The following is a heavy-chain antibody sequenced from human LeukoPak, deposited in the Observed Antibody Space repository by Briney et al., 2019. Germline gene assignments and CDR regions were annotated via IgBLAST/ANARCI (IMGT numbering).Heavy chain of an antibody. V-gene: IGHV4-59*01. J-gene: IGHJ4*02. CDR2: IYYSGST. D-gene: IGHD5-12*01. CDR3: ARDRLRGYFDY. Sequence: SETLSLTCTVSGGSISSYYWSWIRQPPGKGLEWIGYIYYSGSTNYNPSLKSRVTISVDTSKNQLSLKLSSVTAADTAVYYCARDRLRGYFDYWGQGTLVAVSS. CDR1: GGSISSYY.